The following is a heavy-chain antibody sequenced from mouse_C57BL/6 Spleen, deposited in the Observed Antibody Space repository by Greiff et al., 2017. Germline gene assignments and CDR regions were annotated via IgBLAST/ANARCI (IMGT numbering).Heavy chain of an antibody. V-gene: IGHV5-12*01. CDR1: GFTFSDYY. Sequence: EVMLVESGGGLVQPGGSLKLSCAASGFTFSDYYMYWVRQTPEKRLEWVAYISNGGGSTYYPDTVKGRFTISRDNAKNTLYLQMSRLKSEDTAMYYCARHDADYSFAYWGQGTLVTVSA. J-gene: IGHJ3*01. D-gene: IGHD1-1*01. CDR3: ARHDADYSFAY. CDR2: ISNGGGST.